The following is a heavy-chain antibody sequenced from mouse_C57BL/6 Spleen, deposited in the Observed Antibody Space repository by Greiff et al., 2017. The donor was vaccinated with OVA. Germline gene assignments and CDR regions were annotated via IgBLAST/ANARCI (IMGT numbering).Heavy chain of an antibody. V-gene: IGHV1-52*01. CDR1: GYTFTSYW. CDR2: IDPSDSET. J-gene: IGHJ4*01. CDR3: AVGDYYSNPHYYAMDY. Sequence: QVQLQQPGDELVRPGSSVKLSCKASGYTFTSYWMHWVKQRPIQGLEWIGNIDPSDSETHYNQKFKDKATLTVDKSSSTAYMQLSSLTSEDSAVYYCAVGDYYSNPHYYAMDYWGQGTSVTVSS. D-gene: IGHD2-5*01.